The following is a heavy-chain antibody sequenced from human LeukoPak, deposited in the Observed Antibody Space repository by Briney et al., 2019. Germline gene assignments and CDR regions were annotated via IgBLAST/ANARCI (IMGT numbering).Heavy chain of an antibody. CDR1: GFTLSSYA. V-gene: IGHV3-23*01. D-gene: IGHD2-2*01. Sequence: QAGGSLRLSCAASGFTLSSYAMSWVREAPGKGLEWVSAISVSSGSTYYSDSVKGRLTITRDNSKNTLYLQMNSLRAEDTAVYYYAKEPDIVVVPAAEFDYWGQGTLVTVSS. J-gene: IGHJ4*02. CDR3: AKEPDIVVVPAAEFDY. CDR2: ISVSSGST.